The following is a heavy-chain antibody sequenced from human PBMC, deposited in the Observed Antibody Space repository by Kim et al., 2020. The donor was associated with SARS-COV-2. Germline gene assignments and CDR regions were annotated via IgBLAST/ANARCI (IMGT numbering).Heavy chain of an antibody. D-gene: IGHD6-13*01. Sequence: GGSLRLSCAASGFTFSSYAMHWVRQAPGKGLEWVAVISFDGGNKYYADSVKGRFTISRDNSKNTLYLQMNSLRAEDTAVYYCARDRSSIAVAGLGIWGQGTMVTVSS. J-gene: IGHJ3*02. CDR2: ISFDGGNK. V-gene: IGHV3-30*04. CDR3: ARDRSSIAVAGLGI. CDR1: GFTFSSYA.